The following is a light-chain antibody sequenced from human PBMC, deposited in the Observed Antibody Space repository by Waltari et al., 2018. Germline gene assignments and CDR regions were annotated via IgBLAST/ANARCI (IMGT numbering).Light chain of an antibody. V-gene: IGKV2-30*02. Sequence: DVVMTQSPLSLPVTLGQPASISCRSSQSLVHSDGNTYLKWFHQRPGQSPRSLIYKVFKRESRVPDRFSGSGSGTNFTLQITRVEAEDVGVYFCMQGTYGLTFGGGTKVEIK. CDR1: QSLVHSDGNTY. CDR3: MQGTYGLT. J-gene: IGKJ4*01. CDR2: KVF.